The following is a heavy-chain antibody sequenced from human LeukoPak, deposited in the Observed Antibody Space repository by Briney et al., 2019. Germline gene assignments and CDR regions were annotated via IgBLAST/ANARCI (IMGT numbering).Heavy chain of an antibody. V-gene: IGHV3-23*01. Sequence: GGSLRLSCAASGFTFSSYAMSWVRQAPGKGLEWVSAISGSGGSTYYADSVKGRFTISRDSGKNSLYLRMSSLRDEDTAVYYCARDLNYAFDYWGQGTLVTVSS. CDR3: ARDLNYAFDY. D-gene: IGHD1-7*01. CDR2: ISGSGGST. CDR1: GFTFSSYA. J-gene: IGHJ4*02.